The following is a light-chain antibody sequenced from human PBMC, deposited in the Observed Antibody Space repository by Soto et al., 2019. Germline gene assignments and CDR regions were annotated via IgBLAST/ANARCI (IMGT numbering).Light chain of an antibody. CDR2: GAS. CDR3: QQYDNWPLT. J-gene: IGKJ4*01. CDR1: QSVSSN. V-gene: IGKV3-15*01. Sequence: EIVMTQSPATLSVSPGERATLSCRASQSVSSNLAWYQQKPGQAPRLLIYGASTRATGIPARFSGSGSGTEFHPHLSSLASEDFAVYYCQQYDNWPLTFGGGTKVEIK.